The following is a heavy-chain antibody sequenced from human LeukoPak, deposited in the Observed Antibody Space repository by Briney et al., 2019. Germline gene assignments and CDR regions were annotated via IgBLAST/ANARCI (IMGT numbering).Heavy chain of an antibody. J-gene: IGHJ4*02. D-gene: IGHD3-10*01. V-gene: IGHV3-23*01. Sequence: PGGSLRLSCAASGFTFSSYAMHWVRQPPGRGLEWVAAISASGDKTYYADSVKGRFIISRDNSKTTLFLQLNSLGAGDSAVFYCAKDGTNYGLGTSFDNWGQGTLVTVSS. CDR3: AKDGTNYGLGTSFDN. CDR2: ISASGDKT. CDR1: GFTFSSYA.